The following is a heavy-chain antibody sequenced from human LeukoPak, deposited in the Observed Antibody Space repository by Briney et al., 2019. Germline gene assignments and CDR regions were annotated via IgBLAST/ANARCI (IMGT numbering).Heavy chain of an antibody. J-gene: IGHJ4*02. CDR1: GDSVSSNSAA. V-gene: IGHV6-1*01. CDR2: TYYRSKWYN. D-gene: IGHD5-24*01. Sequence: SQTLSLTCAISGDSVSSNSAAWNWIRQSPSRGLEWLGRTYYRSKWYNDYAVSVKSRITINPDTSKNQFSLQLNSVTPEDTAVYDCARELRRDGYNSFGTIDYWGQGTLVTVSS. CDR3: ARELRRDGYNSFGTIDY.